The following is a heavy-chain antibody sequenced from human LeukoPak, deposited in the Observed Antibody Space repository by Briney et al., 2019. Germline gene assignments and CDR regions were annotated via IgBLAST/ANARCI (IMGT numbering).Heavy chain of an antibody. CDR2: INSDGSST. CDR1: GFTFSSCW. V-gene: IGHV3-74*01. CDR3: ARAGFFGSVAVAGYYYYGMDV. J-gene: IGHJ6*02. D-gene: IGHD6-19*01. Sequence: QPGGSLRLSCAASGFTFSSCWMHWVRHSRGKGLVCLSRINSDGSSTSHADSVKGRFTISRDNDKHTLYLQMNTLRAEDTAVYYCARAGFFGSVAVAGYYYYGMDVWGQGTTVTVSS.